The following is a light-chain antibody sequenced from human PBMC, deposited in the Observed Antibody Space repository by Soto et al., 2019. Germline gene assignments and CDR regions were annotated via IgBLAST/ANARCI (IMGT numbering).Light chain of an antibody. Sequence: QSVLTQPPSVSGAPGQRVTISCTGSSSNIGAGYDVHWYQQLPGTAPKLLIYGNSNRPSGVPDRFSDSKSDTSASLAITGLQAEDEADYYCQSYDSSLSGSGVFGGGTKLTVL. V-gene: IGLV1-40*01. CDR3: QSYDSSLSGSGV. CDR1: SSNIGAGYD. J-gene: IGLJ2*01. CDR2: GNS.